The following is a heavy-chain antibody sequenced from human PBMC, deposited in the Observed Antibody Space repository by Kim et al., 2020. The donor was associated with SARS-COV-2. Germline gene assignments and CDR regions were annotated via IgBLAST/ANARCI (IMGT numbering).Heavy chain of an antibody. CDR3: ARSRELDDAFDI. D-gene: IGHD1-26*01. CDR1: GFTFGSYA. CDR2: ISSNGGST. V-gene: IGHV3-64*01. Sequence: GGSLRLSCAASGFTFGSYAMHWVRQAPGKGLEYVSAISSNGGSTYYANSVKGRFTISRDNSKNTLYLQMGSLRAEDMAMYYCARSRELDDAFDIWGQGTMVTVYS. J-gene: IGHJ3*02.